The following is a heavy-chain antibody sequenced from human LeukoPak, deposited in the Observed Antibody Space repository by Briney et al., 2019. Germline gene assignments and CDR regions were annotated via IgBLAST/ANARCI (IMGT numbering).Heavy chain of an antibody. CDR1: GYTFTGYY. D-gene: IGHD2-15*01. V-gene: IGHV1-18*04. Sequence: ASVKVSCKASGYTFTGYYMHWVRQAPGQGLEWMGWISAYNGNTNYAQKLQGRVTMTTDTSTSTAYMELSSLRSEDTAVYYCASATLRCSGGSCYEMDVWGKGTTVTVSS. J-gene: IGHJ6*04. CDR2: ISAYNGNT. CDR3: ASATLRCSGGSCYEMDV.